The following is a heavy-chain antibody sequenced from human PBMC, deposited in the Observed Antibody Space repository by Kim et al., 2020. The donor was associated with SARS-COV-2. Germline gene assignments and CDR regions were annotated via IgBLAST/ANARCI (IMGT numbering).Heavy chain of an antibody. CDR2: IIPILDRA. CDR3: ASAAYSYDSSSYHFFEQ. J-gene: IGHJ4*02. CDR1: GGTLSSYT. Sequence: SVKVSCKASGGTLSSYTISWVRQAPGQGLEWMGRIIPILDRATYTQNFRGGLTITADRSTSTAYMELSGLRFEDTAVYYCASAAYSYDSSSYHFFEQWGQGTLVTVSS. D-gene: IGHD3-22*01. V-gene: IGHV1-69*02.